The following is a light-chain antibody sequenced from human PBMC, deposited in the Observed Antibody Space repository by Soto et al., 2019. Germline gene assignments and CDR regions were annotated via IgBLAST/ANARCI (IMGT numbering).Light chain of an antibody. CDR3: SSYTSSSTLPLYV. Sequence: QSVLTQPASGSGSPGQSSTISCTGTSSDVSGYNYVSWYQQHPGKAPKLMIYDVSNRPSGFSNRFSGSKSGNTASLTISGLQAEDEADYYCSSYTSSSTLPLYVFGTGTKVTVL. V-gene: IGLV2-14*01. CDR1: SSDVSGYNY. CDR2: DVS. J-gene: IGLJ1*01.